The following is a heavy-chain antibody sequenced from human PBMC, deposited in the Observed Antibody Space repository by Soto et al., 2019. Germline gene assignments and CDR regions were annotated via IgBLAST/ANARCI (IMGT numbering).Heavy chain of an antibody. CDR3: ARWYKDGRRDCVSSSCLFDP. D-gene: IGHD2-2*01. Sequence: GGSLRLSCAASGFTFYTYAMHWARQAPGKGLEWVAVISYDGSTKYYADSVKGRFTISRDNSKNTLYLEMNSLRVEDTAMYYCARWYKDGRRDCVSSSCLFDPWGQGTLVTVSS. V-gene: IGHV3-30-3*01. CDR2: ISYDGSTK. CDR1: GFTFYTYA. J-gene: IGHJ5*02.